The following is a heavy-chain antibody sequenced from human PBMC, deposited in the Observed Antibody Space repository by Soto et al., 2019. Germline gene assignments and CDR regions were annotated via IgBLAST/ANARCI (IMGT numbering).Heavy chain of an antibody. D-gene: IGHD6-13*01. CDR2: ISYGGDNK. CDR1: GFIFSDYA. V-gene: IGHV3-30*09. J-gene: IGHJ4*02. Sequence: QVQLEESGGGVVQPGRSLRLSCAASGFIFSDYAMHWVRQAPGKGLEWVAVISYGGDNKYYADSVRGRFAISRDNLKNTLDLQMNSLNPEDTAVYHCAKARHSTSWYGLEADLWGQGTLVTVSS. CDR3: AKARHSTSWYGLEADL.